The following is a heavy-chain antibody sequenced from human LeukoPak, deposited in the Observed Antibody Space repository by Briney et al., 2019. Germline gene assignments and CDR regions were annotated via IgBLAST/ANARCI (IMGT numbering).Heavy chain of an antibody. J-gene: IGHJ4*02. CDR3: AREILGGFNPGAY. Sequence: KPSGTLSLTCDVSGASISRGSWWSWVRQPPGKGLEWIGEFSHSGITNFNPSLKSRVTISVDKSRNQFSLNLISVTAADTAVYYCAREILGGFNPGAYWGQGTLVTVSS. D-gene: IGHD1-14*01. V-gene: IGHV4-4*02. CDR2: FSHSGIT. CDR1: GASISRGSW.